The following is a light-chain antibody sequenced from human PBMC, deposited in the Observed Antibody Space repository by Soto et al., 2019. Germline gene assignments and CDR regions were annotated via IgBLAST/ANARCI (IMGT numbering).Light chain of an antibody. Sequence: DIVLTQSPGTLSLSPGERATLSCRASQSFSSYLAWYQQKPGQAPRLLIYGASSRATGITDRFSGSGSGTDCTITISIVEPEDFAVYYCQQYGRSSRTFGQGTKVYIK. CDR3: QQYGRSSRT. V-gene: IGKV3-20*01. CDR1: QSFSSY. J-gene: IGKJ1*01. CDR2: GAS.